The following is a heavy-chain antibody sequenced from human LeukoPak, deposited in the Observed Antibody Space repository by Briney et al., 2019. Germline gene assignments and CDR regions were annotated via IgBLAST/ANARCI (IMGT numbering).Heavy chain of an antibody. CDR3: ARAPHFFDTSGSRYYFDY. J-gene: IGHJ4*02. CDR1: GGSMSSYY. V-gene: IGHV4-59*12. Sequence: PSETLSLTCTVSGGSMSSYYWSWIRQPPGKGLEWIGYIYYSGSTNYNPSLKSRVTISVDTSKNQFSLNLSSVTAADTAVYFCARAPHFFDTSGSRYYFDYWGQGALVTVST. CDR2: IYYSGST. D-gene: IGHD3-22*01.